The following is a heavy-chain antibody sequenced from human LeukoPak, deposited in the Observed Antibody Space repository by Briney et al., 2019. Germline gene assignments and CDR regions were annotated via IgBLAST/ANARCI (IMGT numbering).Heavy chain of an antibody. J-gene: IGHJ4*02. V-gene: IGHV3-74*01. CDR2: INTDGSTT. Sequence: GGSLRLSCAASGFTFSNDWMHWVRQAPGKGLVWVSRINTDGSTTTYADSVKGRFTISRDTANNTLYLQMNSLRVEDTAVYYCARGRGGSYHYWGQGTLVTVSS. CDR1: GFTFSNDW. D-gene: IGHD1-26*01. CDR3: ARGRGGSYHY.